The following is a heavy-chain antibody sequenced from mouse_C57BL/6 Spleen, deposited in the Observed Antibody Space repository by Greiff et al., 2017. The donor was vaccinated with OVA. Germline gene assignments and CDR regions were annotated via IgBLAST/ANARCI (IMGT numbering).Heavy chain of an antibody. D-gene: IGHD1-1*01. J-gene: IGHJ4*01. V-gene: IGHV1-53*01. CDR1: GYTFTSYW. CDR2: INPSNGGT. Sequence: VQLQQPGTELVKPGASVKLSCKASGYTFTSYWMHWVKQRPGQGLEWIGNINPSNGGTNYNEKFKSKATLTVDKSSSTAYMQLSSLTSEDSAVYYCARSGYYYGSSPNYYAMDYWGQGTSVTVSS. CDR3: ARSGYYYGSSPNYYAMDY.